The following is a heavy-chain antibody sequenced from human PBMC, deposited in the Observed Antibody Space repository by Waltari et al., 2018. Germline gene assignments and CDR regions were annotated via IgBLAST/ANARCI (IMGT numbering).Heavy chain of an antibody. D-gene: IGHD6-13*01. V-gene: IGHV4-39*01. J-gene: IGHJ5*02. Sequence: QLQLQESGPGLVKPSETLSLTCTVPGGPIRSSSYYWGWSRQPPGTGLEWIGSIYYSGSTYYHPSLKSRVTISVDTSKNQCSLKLSSVTAADTAVYYCARLAASSWFDPWGQGTLVTVSS. CDR3: ARLAASSWFDP. CDR2: IYYSGST. CDR1: GGPIRSSSYY.